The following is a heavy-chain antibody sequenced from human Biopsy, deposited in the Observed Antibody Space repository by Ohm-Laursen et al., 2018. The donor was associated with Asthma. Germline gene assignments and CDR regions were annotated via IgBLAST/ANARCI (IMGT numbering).Heavy chain of an antibody. CDR3: ARAVDYSHYYGIDV. CDR1: GYTFNSAG. D-gene: IGHD3-10*01. Sequence: ATVKISCNTSGYTFNSAGITWVRQAPGKGLEWMGGIRVYNGNTKVAQKLQDRVTMITDTSTSTAYMELRSLRSDDTAVYFCARAVDYSHYYGIDVWGQGTTVTVS. V-gene: IGHV1-18*01. CDR2: IRVYNGNT. J-gene: IGHJ6*02.